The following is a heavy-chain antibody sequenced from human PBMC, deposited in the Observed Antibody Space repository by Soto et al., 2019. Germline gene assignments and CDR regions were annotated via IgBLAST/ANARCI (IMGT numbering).Heavy chain of an antibody. CDR1: GVTFGSYG. D-gene: IGHD3-22*01. J-gene: IGHJ4*02. CDR3: ARGSTYYYDSSGRRTSHRPLDY. CDR2: ICYDGSNK. V-gene: IGHV3-33*01. Sequence: GGSLRLSCAASGVTFGSYGMHWVRQAPGKGQEWVALICYDGSNKYYADYVKGRFTISRANTKNTLYLEVSSLRDEDLAVYYCARGSTYYYDSSGRRTSHRPLDYWGQGTLVTVSS.